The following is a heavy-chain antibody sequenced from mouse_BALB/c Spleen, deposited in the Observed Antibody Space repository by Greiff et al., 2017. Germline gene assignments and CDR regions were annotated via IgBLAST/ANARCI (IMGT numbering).Heavy chain of an antibody. J-gene: IGHJ4*01. CDR1: GYSFTGYF. V-gene: IGHV1-37*01. CDR2: INPYNGDT. CDR3: GSGASGRAMAY. Sequence: VQLKQSGPELVKPGASVKISCKASGYSFTGYFMNWVKQTHGKSLEWIGRINPYNGDTFYNQKFKGKAILTVDKSSSPAHMELLSLTSDDSAIYYCGSGASGRAMAYWGQGTSVTVAA. D-gene: IGHD1-1*01.